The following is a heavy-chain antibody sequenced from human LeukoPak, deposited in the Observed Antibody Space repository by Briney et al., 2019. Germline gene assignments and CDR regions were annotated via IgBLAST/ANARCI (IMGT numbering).Heavy chain of an antibody. CDR1: GFTFSSYA. D-gene: IGHD6-13*01. V-gene: IGHV3-30-3*01. Sequence: PGRSLRLSCAASGFTFSSYAMHWVRQAPGKGLEWVAVISYDGSNKYYADSVKGRFTISRDNSKNTLYLQMNSLRAEDTAVYYCARDRLYSSSCPDYWGQGTLATVSS. CDR2: ISYDGSNK. J-gene: IGHJ4*02. CDR3: ARDRLYSSSCPDY.